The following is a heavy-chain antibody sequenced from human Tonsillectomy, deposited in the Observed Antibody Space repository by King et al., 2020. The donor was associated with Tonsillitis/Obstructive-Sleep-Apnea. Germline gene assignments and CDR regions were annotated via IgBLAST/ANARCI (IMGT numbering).Heavy chain of an antibody. Sequence: VQLQESGPGLVKPSETLSLTCTVSGGSISSYYWSWIRQPPGKGLEWIGYIYYSGSTNYNPSLKSRVIISLDTSKNQFSLKLSSVTAADTAVYYCARDERQLDWYFDLWGRGTLVTVSS. V-gene: IGHV4-59*12. CDR1: GGSISSYY. CDR3: ARDERQLDWYFDL. D-gene: IGHD6-6*01. CDR2: IYYSGST. J-gene: IGHJ2*01.